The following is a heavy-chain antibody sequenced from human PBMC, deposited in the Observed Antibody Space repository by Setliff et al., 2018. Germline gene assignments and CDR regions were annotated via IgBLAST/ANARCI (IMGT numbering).Heavy chain of an antibody. D-gene: IGHD3-10*01. CDR1: GLSYTNDW. CDR2: INPHGSEK. J-gene: IGHJ4*02. V-gene: IGHV3-7*01. Sequence: VGSLRLSCTASGLSYTNDWVSWVRQAPGKGLEWLASINPHGSEKYYADSVKGRFTISRDNAKNSLSLQMNNLRTEDTAVYYCFGAGTCSYWGQGTLVTVS. CDR3: FGAGTCSY.